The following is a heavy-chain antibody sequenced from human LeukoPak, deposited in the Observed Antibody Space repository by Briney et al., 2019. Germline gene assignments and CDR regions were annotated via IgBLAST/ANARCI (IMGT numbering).Heavy chain of an antibody. CDR2: IIPIFGTA. CDR3: ATDSGPTGTHYYYYYGMDV. CDR1: GGTFSSYA. V-gene: IGHV1-69*06. D-gene: IGHD1-1*01. J-gene: IGHJ6*02. Sequence: SVKVSCKASGGTFSSYAISWVRQAPGQGLEWMGGIIPIFGTANYAQKFQGRVTMTEDTSTDTAYMELSSLRSEDTAVYYCATDSGPTGTHYYYYYGMDVWGQGTTVTVSS.